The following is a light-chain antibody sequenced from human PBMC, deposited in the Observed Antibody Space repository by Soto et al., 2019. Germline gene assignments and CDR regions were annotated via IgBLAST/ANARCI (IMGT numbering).Light chain of an antibody. CDR1: SSDVGGYNF. J-gene: IGLJ1*01. CDR3: NSYAGSNIYV. V-gene: IGLV2-8*01. CDR2: EVS. Sequence: QSALTQPPSASGSPGQSVTISCTGTSSDVGGYNFVSWYQHHPGKAPKLIIYEVSKRPSGVPNRFSGSKSGNTASLTVSGLLAEDEADYYCNSYAGSNIYVFGSGTKLTVL.